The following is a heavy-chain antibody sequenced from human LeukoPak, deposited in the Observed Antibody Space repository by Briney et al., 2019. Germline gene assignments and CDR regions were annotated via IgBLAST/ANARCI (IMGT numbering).Heavy chain of an antibody. CDR3: AKVGTWAVGSFDY. D-gene: IGHD1-7*01. CDR1: GFTFSSYA. Sequence: GTSLRLSCAASGFTFSSYAMSWVRQAPGKGLEWVSTVSGNGGTTYYADSVKGRFTISRDNSKNTVYLQMNYLRAEDTAVYYCAKVGTWAVGSFDYWGQGTLVTFSS. V-gene: IGHV3-23*01. CDR2: VSGNGGTT. J-gene: IGHJ4*02.